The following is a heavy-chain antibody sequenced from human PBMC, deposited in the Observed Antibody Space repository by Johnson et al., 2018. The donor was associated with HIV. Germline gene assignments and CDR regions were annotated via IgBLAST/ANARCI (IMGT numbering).Heavy chain of an antibody. V-gene: IGHV3-30*18. CDR1: GFTFSSHD. J-gene: IGHJ3*02. Sequence: QVQLVESGGGVVQPGRSLRVSCGASGFTFSSHDMHWVRQAPGKGLEWVAVISYDGSNQFCADSVKGRFTISRDNSNNTVYLQMNSLGPEDTAVYYCAKPPAMGADVFDICGQGTMVTVSS. CDR3: AKPPAMGADVFDI. D-gene: IGHD3-16*01. CDR2: ISYDGSNQ.